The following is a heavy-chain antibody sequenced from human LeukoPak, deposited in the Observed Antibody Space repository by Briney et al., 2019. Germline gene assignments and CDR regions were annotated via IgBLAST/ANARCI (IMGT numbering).Heavy chain of an antibody. J-gene: IGHJ6*03. CDR3: AKDPGPPYYYGSGYYYYYMDV. CDR1: GFTFSTYW. CDR2: MNQDGSAK. Sequence: GGSLRLSCAASGFTFSTYWMSWVRQAPGKGLEWVANMNQDGSAKYYVDSVKGRFTISRDNSKNTLYLQMNSLRAEDTALYYCAKDPGPPYYYGSGYYYYYMDVWGKGTTVTVSS. V-gene: IGHV3-7*01. D-gene: IGHD3-10*01.